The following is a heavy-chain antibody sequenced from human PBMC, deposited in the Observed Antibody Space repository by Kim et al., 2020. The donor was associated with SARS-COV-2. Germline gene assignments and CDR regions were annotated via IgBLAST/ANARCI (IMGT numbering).Heavy chain of an antibody. Sequence: GGSLRLSCAASGFTFSNYCMHWVRQAPGKGLEWVAVISYDGSNKYYADSVKGRFTISRDNSKNTLYLQMNSLRAEDTAVYYCAKDSAYYDFWSGYLKEKDYYYYCVMDVWGQGTTVTASS. J-gene: IGHJ6*02. CDR1: GFTFSNYC. V-gene: IGHV3-30*18. D-gene: IGHD3-3*01. CDR3: AKDSAYYDFWSGYLKEKDYYYYCVMDV. CDR2: ISYDGSNK.